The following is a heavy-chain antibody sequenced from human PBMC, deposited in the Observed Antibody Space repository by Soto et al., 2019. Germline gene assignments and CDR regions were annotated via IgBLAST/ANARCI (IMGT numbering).Heavy chain of an antibody. CDR3: ARPRYDGSGTPFDP. CDR1: GFTFSSYW. CDR2: INGDGETA. J-gene: IGHJ5*02. V-gene: IGHV3-74*01. Sequence: EVPLVESGGGLVQPGGSLRLSCAASGFTFSSYWMHWVRQAPGQGLVWVSGINGDGETATYADSVRGRFIISRDNAKNILDLQMNSLTAEDTAVYYCARPRYDGSGTPFDPWGQGSLVTVSS. D-gene: IGHD3-22*01.